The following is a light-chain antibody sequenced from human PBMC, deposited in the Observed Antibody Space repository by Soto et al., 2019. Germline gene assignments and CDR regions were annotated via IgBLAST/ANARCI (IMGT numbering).Light chain of an antibody. V-gene: IGKV1-39*01. CDR1: QSISSY. CDR3: QQSYSTRFT. CDR2: AAS. Sequence: DIHITHSPSSLSSSVLYIVTITCLASQSISSYLNWYQQKPGKAPKLLIYAASSLQSGVPSRFSGSGSGTDFTLTISSLQPEDFATYYCQQSYSTRFTFGPGTKVDIK. J-gene: IGKJ3*01.